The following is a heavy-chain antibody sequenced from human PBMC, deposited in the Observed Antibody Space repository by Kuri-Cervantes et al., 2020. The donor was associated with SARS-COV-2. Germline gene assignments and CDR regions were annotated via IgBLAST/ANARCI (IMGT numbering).Heavy chain of an antibody. CDR2: ISACNGNT. Sequence: ASVQVSCKASGYTFTGYYMHWVRQAPGQGLEWMGWISACNGNTNYAQKLQGRVTMTTDTSTSTAYMELRSLRSDDTAVYYCARGPPIKESSGYKGSRGWFDPWGQGTLVTVSS. V-gene: IGHV1-18*04. J-gene: IGHJ5*02. CDR3: ARGPPIKESSGYKGSRGWFDP. D-gene: IGHD3-22*01. CDR1: GYTFTGYY.